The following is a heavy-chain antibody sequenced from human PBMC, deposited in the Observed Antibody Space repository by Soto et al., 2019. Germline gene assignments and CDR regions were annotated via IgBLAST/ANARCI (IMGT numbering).Heavy chain of an antibody. D-gene: IGHD1-1*01. CDR1: GYSFTSYW. Sequence: GESLKISCKGSGYSFTSYWIGWVRQMPGKGLEWMGIIYPGDSDTRYSPSFQGQVTISADKSISTAYLQWSSLKASDTAMYYCARRAYKWPGNYYFDYWGQGTLVTVSS. V-gene: IGHV5-51*01. J-gene: IGHJ4*02. CDR2: IYPGDSDT. CDR3: ARRAYKWPGNYYFDY.